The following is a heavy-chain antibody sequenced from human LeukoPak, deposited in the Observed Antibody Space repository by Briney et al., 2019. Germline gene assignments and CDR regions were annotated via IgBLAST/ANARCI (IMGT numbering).Heavy chain of an antibody. J-gene: IGHJ4*02. CDR3: AKDCGGDCYAPDY. CDR1: GYTFTNYG. Sequence: ASVKVSCKASGYTFTNYGISWVRQAPGQGLEWMGWISAYNGYTDYAQKFQFRVTMTTDTSTSTAYMELRSLRSDDTAVYYCAKDCGGDCYAPDYWGQGTLVTVSS. D-gene: IGHD2-21*02. CDR2: ISAYNGYT. V-gene: IGHV1-18*01.